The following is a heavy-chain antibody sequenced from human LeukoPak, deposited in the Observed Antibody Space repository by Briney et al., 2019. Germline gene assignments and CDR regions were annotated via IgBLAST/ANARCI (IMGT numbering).Heavy chain of an antibody. J-gene: IGHJ5*02. V-gene: IGHV1-18*01. CDR1: GYTFTSFG. CDR3: ARLVSYYGSGTFLFDP. CDR2: ISAYNGNT. D-gene: IGHD3-10*01. Sequence: ASVKVSCKAYGYTFTSFGISWVRQAPGQGLEWMGWISAYNGNTNYAQKLQGRVTMTTDTSTSTAYMELRSLRSDDTAVYYCARLVSYYGSGTFLFDPWGQGTLVTVSS.